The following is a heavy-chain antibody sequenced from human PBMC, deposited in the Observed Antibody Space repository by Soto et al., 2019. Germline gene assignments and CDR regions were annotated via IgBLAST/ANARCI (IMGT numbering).Heavy chain of an antibody. V-gene: IGHV3-73*02. CDR3: TIRYNWNYETYYYGMDV. Sequence: EVQLVESGGGLVQPGGSLKLSCAASGFTFSGSAMHWVRQASGKGLEWVGRIRSKANSYATAYAASVKGRFTNSRDDSKNTAYLQMNSLKTEDTAVYYCTIRYNWNYETYYYGMDVWGQGTTVTVSS. CDR2: IRSKANSYAT. J-gene: IGHJ6*02. CDR1: GFTFSGSA. D-gene: IGHD1-7*01.